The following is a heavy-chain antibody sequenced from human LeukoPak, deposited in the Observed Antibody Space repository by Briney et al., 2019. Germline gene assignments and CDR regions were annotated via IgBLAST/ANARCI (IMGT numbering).Heavy chain of an antibody. D-gene: IGHD6-25*01. Sequence: PGGSLRLSCTASGFAFSSYSISWVRQAPGKGLEWVSGINWNGDSTGYADSVKGRFTISRDNAKNTLYLQMNSLRAEDTAVYHCARRSAAKDAFDIWGQGTMVTVSS. V-gene: IGHV3-20*01. CDR1: GFAFSSYS. CDR2: INWNGDST. CDR3: ARRSAAKDAFDI. J-gene: IGHJ3*02.